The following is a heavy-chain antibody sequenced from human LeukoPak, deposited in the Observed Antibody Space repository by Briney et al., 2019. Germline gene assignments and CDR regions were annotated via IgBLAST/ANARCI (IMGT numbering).Heavy chain of an antibody. CDR3: ARDRSGGSGTSFDY. J-gene: IGHJ4*02. CDR2: IYYSGST. Sequence: SETLCLTSTVSGGSISSYYWSWIRQPPGKGLEWIGYIYYSGSTNYNPSLKSRVTISVDMSKNQFPLKLSSVTAADTAVYYCARDRSGGSGTSFDYWGQGTLVTVSS. V-gene: IGHV4-59*01. D-gene: IGHD3-10*01. CDR1: GGSISSYY.